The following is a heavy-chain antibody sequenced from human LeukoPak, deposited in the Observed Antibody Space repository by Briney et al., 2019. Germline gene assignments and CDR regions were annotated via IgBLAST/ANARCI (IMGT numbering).Heavy chain of an antibody. J-gene: IGHJ2*01. CDR3: ARESIVVVPAARIRDWYFDL. V-gene: IGHV1-18*01. D-gene: IGHD2-2*01. CDR1: GYTFTSYG. Sequence: GASVKVSCKASGYTFTSYGISWVRQAPGQGLEWMGWISAYNGNTNYAQKLQGRVTMTTDTSTSTAYMELRSLRSDDTAVYYCARESIVVVPAARIRDWYFDLWGRGTLVTVSS. CDR2: ISAYNGNT.